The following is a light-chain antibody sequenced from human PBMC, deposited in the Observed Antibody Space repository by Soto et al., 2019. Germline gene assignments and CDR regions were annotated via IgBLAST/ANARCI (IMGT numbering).Light chain of an antibody. CDR2: DAS. Sequence: EILLTQSPATLSLSPGERATLSCRASQSVSSSLAWYQQKPGQAPRLLIYDASNRATGLPARFSGNGSGTDFTLTISSLEPEDFAVYYCQQRYSWPLTFGGGTKVDIK. CDR1: QSVSSS. V-gene: IGKV3-11*01. J-gene: IGKJ4*01. CDR3: QQRYSWPLT.